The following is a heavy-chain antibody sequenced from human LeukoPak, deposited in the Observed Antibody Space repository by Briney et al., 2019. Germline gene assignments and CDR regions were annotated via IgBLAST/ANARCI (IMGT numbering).Heavy chain of an antibody. CDR1: GGSMSGYY. Sequence: SETLSLTCSVSGGSMSGYYWNWIRQPPGKGLEWIGYIYYSGSSNYNPSLKSRVTISVDTSKNQFSLKLSSVTAADTAVYYCARGAPYYDIVTGYRIYYFDYWGQGTLVTVSS. D-gene: IGHD3-9*01. CDR3: ARGAPYYDIVTGYRIYYFDY. J-gene: IGHJ4*02. CDR2: IYYSGSS. V-gene: IGHV4-59*01.